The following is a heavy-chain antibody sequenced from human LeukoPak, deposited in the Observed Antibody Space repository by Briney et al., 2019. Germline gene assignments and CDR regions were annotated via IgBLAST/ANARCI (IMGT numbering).Heavy chain of an antibody. CDR3: AKRDSSGYYYFDS. CDR2: IDGGGTT. J-gene: IGHJ4*02. Sequence: GGSLRLSCAASGFTFRSYAMSWVRQPPGKGLEYVSAIDGGGTTYYADSVKGRFTISRDNSKNTLCLQMNSLRAEDTAVYYCAKRDSSGYYYFDSWGQGTLVTVSS. D-gene: IGHD3-22*01. CDR1: GFTFRSYA. V-gene: IGHV3-23*01.